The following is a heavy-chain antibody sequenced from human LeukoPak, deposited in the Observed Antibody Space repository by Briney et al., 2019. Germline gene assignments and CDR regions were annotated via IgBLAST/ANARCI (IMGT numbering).Heavy chain of an antibody. V-gene: IGHV3-48*02. D-gene: IGHD6-6*01. CDR3: ARAYSSSSGRDAFDS. Sequence: PGGSLRLSCAASGFTFNSYNMNWVRQAPRKGLEWVSYISSSSSTIYYADSVKGRFTISRDSAKTSLFLQMNSLRDEDTAVYYCARAYSSSSGRDAFDSWGLGTLVTVSS. CDR1: GFTFNSYN. J-gene: IGHJ3*02. CDR2: ISSSSSTI.